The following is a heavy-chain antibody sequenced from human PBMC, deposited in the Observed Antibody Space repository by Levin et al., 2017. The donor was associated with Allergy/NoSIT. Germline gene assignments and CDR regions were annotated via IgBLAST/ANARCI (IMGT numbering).Heavy chain of an antibody. CDR1: GFTFSDYY. J-gene: IGHJ6*02. V-gene: IGHV3-11*01. Sequence: GGSLRLSCAASGFTFSDYYMSWIRQAPGKGLEWVSYISSSGSSIYDADPVKGRFTISRDNAKKSLYLQMNSLRAEDAAVYDCARGCYGSVINSAVCYGMDVWGQGTTVTVSS. CDR2: ISSSGSSI. CDR3: ARGCYGSVINSAVCYGMDV. D-gene: IGHD3-10*01.